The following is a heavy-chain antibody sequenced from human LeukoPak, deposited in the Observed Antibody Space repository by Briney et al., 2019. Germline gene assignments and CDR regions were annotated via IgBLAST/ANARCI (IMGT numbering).Heavy chain of an antibody. V-gene: IGHV3-53*01. CDR2: IYSGGST. J-gene: IGHJ4*02. CDR3: AKGRRVYGSSSALDY. CDR1: GFTVSSNY. Sequence: PGGSLRLSCAASGFTVSSNYMSWVRQAPGKGLEWVSVIYSGGSTYYADSVKGRFTISRDNSKNTLYLQMNSLRAEDTAVYYCAKGRRVYGSSSALDYWGQGTLVTVSS. D-gene: IGHD6-6*01.